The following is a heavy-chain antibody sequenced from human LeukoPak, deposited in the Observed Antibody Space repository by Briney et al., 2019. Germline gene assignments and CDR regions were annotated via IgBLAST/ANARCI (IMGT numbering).Heavy chain of an antibody. CDR3: ARAEDSSPYYYYMDV. V-gene: IGHV1-8*01. CDR2: MNPNSGNT. D-gene: IGHD6-13*01. CDR1: GYTFTSYD. Sequence: ASVKVSCKASGYTFTSYDINWVRQATGQGLEWMGWMNPNSGNTGYAQKFQGRVTMTRNTSISTAYMELSSLRSEDQAVYYVARAEDSSPYYYYMDVWGKGTTVTVSS. J-gene: IGHJ6*03.